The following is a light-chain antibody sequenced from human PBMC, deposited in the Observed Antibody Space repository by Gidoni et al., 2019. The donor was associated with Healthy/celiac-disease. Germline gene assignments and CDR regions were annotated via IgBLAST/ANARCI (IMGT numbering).Light chain of an antibody. CDR3: LQDYNYPWT. J-gene: IGKJ1*01. CDR1: QGIRND. Sequence: AIQMTQSPSSLSASVGDRVTITGRACQGIRNDLGWYQQKPGKAHKLLIYAASSLQSGVPSRFSGSGSGTDFTLTIRSLQPEDLATYYCLQDYNYPWTCGQXTKVEIK. V-gene: IGKV1-6*01. CDR2: AAS.